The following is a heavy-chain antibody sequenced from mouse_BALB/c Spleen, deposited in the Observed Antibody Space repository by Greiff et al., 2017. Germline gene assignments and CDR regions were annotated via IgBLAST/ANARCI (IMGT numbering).Heavy chain of an antibody. V-gene: IGHV1S56*01. CDR1: GYTFTSYY. D-gene: IGHD2-14*01. Sequence: QVQLKQSGPELVKPGASVRISCKASGYTFTSYYIHWVKQRPGQGLEWIGWIYPGNVNTKYNEKFKGKATLTADKSSSTAYMQLSSLTSEDSAVYFCARGTRYYAMDYWGQGTSVTVSS. CDR2: IYPGNVNT. J-gene: IGHJ4*01. CDR3: ARGTRYYAMDY.